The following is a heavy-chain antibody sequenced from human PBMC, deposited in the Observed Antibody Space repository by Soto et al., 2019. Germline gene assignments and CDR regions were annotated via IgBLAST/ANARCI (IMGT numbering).Heavy chain of an antibody. CDR3: ARDRRTVTYLGYYYYGMDV. J-gene: IGHJ6*02. D-gene: IGHD4-17*01. CDR2: IYSGGST. CDR1: GFTVSSNY. Sequence: GGSLRLSCAASGFTVSSNYMSWVRQAPGKGLEWVSVIYSGGSTYYADSVKGRFTTSRDNSKNTLYLQMNSLRAEDTAVYYCARDRRTVTYLGYYYYGMDVWGQGTTVTVSS. V-gene: IGHV3-53*01.